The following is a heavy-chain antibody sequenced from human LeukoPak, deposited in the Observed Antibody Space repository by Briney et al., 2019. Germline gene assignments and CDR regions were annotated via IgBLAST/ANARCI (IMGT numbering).Heavy chain of an antibody. D-gene: IGHD3-22*01. CDR3: AKSPRGDYYDSSGQWDY. CDR1: GFTFSDYY. Sequence: KTGGSLRLSCAASGFTFSDYYMSWLRQAPGKGLEWVSYISSSGSTIYYADSVKGRFTISRDNAKNSLYLQMNSLRAEDTAVYYCAKSPRGDYYDSSGQWDYWGQGTLVTVSS. J-gene: IGHJ4*02. V-gene: IGHV3-11*01. CDR2: ISSSGSTI.